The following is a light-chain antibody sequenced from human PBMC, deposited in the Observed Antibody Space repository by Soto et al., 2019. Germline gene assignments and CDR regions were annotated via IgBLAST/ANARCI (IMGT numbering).Light chain of an antibody. CDR3: HQYNDWRPT. Sequence: EIVMMQSPATLSVSPGERATLSCRASQSVSSNLAWYQQKPGQAPRLVVSGASTRATGIPARFSGSGSGTEFTLTISTLQSEDFAVYYCHQYNDWRPTFGQGTNVEIK. V-gene: IGKV3-15*01. J-gene: IGKJ1*01. CDR2: GAS. CDR1: QSVSSN.